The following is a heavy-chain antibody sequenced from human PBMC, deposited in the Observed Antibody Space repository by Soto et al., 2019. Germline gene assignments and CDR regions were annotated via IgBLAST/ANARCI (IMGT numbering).Heavy chain of an antibody. D-gene: IGHD5-12*01. CDR2: INAGNGNT. CDR1: GYTFTSYA. J-gene: IGHJ6*02. V-gene: IGHV1-3*05. Sequence: QIQLVQSGAEEKKPGASVKVSCKASGYTFTSYAMHWVRQAPGQRLEWMGWINAGNGNTKYSQKFQGRVTITRDTTASTAYMELSSLRSEDTAVYYCARGRSGYDLVFGYYYYGMDIWGQGTTVTVSS. CDR3: ARGRSGYDLVFGYYYYGMDI.